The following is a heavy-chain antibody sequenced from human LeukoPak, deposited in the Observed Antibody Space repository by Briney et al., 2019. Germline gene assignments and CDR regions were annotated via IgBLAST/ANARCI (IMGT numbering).Heavy chain of an antibody. D-gene: IGHD1-26*01. CDR3: ARERGYVGADAFDI. J-gene: IGHJ3*02. CDR1: GYTFTSYA. Sequence: ASVKVSCKASGYTFTSYAMNWVRQAPGQGLEWVGWINTNTGNPTCAQGFTGRFVFSLDTSVSTAYLQISSLKAEDTAVYYCARERGYVGADAFDIWGQGTMVTVSS. V-gene: IGHV7-4-1*02. CDR2: INTNTGNP.